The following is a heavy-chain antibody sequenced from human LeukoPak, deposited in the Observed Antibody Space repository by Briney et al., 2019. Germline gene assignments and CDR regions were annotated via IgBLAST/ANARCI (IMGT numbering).Heavy chain of an antibody. V-gene: IGHV3-23*01. Sequence: PGGSLRLSCAGSGFTFRTYAMDWVRQVPGKGLEWVAGITGNGGMIRYADSVKGRFTISRDNSKSTLYLQMNSLRVEDTAVYYCAKDRVPDGMWEIDSWGQGAPVTVSS. CDR3: AKDRVPDGMWEIDS. D-gene: IGHD1-26*01. CDR1: GFTFRTYA. CDR2: ITGNGGMI. J-gene: IGHJ4*02.